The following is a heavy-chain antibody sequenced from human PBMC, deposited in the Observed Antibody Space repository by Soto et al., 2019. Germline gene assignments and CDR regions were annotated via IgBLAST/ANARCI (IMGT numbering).Heavy chain of an antibody. D-gene: IGHD2-15*01. CDR1: GFTFSSYE. J-gene: IGHJ5*02. Sequence: GGSLRLSCAYSGFTFSSYEMSCVRHSPGKWLEWVSHISSSGSTIYYADSVKGRFTISRDNAKNSLYLQMNSLRAEDTAVYYCATLRWGSSCSMCGWFEPWGQGTLVSVS. CDR2: ISSSGSTI. CDR3: ATLRWGSSCSMCGWFEP. V-gene: IGHV3-48*03.